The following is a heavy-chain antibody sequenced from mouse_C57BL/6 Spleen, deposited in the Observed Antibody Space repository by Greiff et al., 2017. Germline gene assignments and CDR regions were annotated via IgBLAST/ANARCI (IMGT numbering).Heavy chain of an antibody. CDR2: ISDGGSYT. D-gene: IGHD2-4*01. CDR3: ASDPLNNDYGDYLVF. Sequence: EVQLVESGGGLVKPGGSLKLSCAASGFTFSSYAMSWVRQTPEKRLEWVATISDGGSYTYYPDNVKGRFPISRDNAKNTLYLQISHLKSEDTAVYYCASDPLNNDYGDYLVFWGQCTTLTVSS. J-gene: IGHJ2*01. V-gene: IGHV5-4*01. CDR1: GFTFSSYA.